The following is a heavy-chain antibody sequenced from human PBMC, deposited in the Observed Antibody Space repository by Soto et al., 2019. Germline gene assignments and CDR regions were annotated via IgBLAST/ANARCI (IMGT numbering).Heavy chain of an antibody. CDR2: INAGGTT. Sequence: EVQLVESGGGLVQPGGSLRLSCAASGFTVGLNFMTWVRQAPGKGLEWVSVINAGGTTYYADSVKGRFSISRDDSKNTLYLQMNSLRAEDTAVYYCARENCYYGMDVWGQGTTVTVSS. J-gene: IGHJ6*02. V-gene: IGHV3-66*01. CDR3: ARENCYYGMDV. CDR1: GFTVGLNF.